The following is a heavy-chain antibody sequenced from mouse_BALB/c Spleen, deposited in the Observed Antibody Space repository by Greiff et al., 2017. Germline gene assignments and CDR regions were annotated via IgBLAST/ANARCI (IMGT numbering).Heavy chain of an antibody. CDR1: GFTFSSFG. D-gene: IGHD2-1*01. CDR3: ARGNYVDAMDY. J-gene: IGHJ4*01. Sequence: EVMLVESGGGLVQPGGSRKLSCAASGFTFSSFGMHWVRQAPEKGLECVAYISSGSSTIYYADTVKGRFTISRDNPKNTLFLQMTSLRSEDTAMYYCARGNYVDAMDYWGQGTSVTVSS. CDR2: ISSGSSTI. V-gene: IGHV5-17*02.